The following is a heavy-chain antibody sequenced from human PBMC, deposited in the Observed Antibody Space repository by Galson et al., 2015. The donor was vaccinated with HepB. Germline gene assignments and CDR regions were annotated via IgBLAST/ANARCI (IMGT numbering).Heavy chain of an antibody. Sequence: SVKVSCKASGYTFTSYGINWVRRATGQGLEWMGWMNPNSGNTGYAQKFQGRATMTRNTSISTAYMELSSLRSEDTAVYYCARLASDGSYYYYFDYWGQGTLVTVSS. D-gene: IGHD1-26*01. CDR3: ARLASDGSYYYYFDY. CDR2: MNPNSGNT. V-gene: IGHV1-8*01. J-gene: IGHJ4*02. CDR1: GYTFTSYG.